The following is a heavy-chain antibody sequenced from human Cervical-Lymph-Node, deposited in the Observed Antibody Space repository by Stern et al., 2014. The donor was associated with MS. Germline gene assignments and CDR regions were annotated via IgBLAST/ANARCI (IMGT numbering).Heavy chain of an antibody. Sequence: QVQLQESGPGLVKPSQTLSLTCTVSGDSISSGNYYWSWIRQPAGKGLEWIGRIYSSGTTYYNPSLRSRVTISIDTSNNQFSLKLSCVTATDTAVYYCATQGRALAPDWGQGTLVTVSS. J-gene: IGHJ4*02. CDR1: GDSISSGNYY. CDR3: ATQGRALAPD. CDR2: IYSSGTT. V-gene: IGHV4-61*02.